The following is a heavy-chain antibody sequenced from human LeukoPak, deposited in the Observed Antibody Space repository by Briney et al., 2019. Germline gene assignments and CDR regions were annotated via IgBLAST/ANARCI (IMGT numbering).Heavy chain of an antibody. CDR2: IYYSGST. J-gene: IGHJ5*02. D-gene: IGHD6-13*01. V-gene: IGHV4-39*07. CDR3: ARASSSSWGFDP. CDR1: GGSISSSSYY. Sequence: SETLSLTCTVSGGSISSSSYYWGWIHQPPGKGLEWIGSIYYSGSTYYNPSLKSPVTISVDTSKNQFSLKLSSVTAADTAVYYCARASSSSWGFDPWGQGTLVTVSS.